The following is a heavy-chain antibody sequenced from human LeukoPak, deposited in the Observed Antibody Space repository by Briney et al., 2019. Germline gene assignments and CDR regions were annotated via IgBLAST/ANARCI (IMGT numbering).Heavy chain of an antibody. Sequence: SETLSLTYAVYGGSFSGYYWSWIRQPPGKGLEWIGEINHSGSTNYNPSLKSRVTISVDTSKNQFSLKLSSVTAADTAVYYCARACDHYYYYYMDVWGKGTTVTVSS. CDR3: ARACDHYYYYYMDV. CDR2: INHSGST. D-gene: IGHD2-21*02. CDR1: GGSFSGYY. V-gene: IGHV4-34*01. J-gene: IGHJ6*03.